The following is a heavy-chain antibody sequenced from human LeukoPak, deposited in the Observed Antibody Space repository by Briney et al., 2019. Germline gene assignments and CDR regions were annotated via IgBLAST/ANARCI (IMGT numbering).Heavy chain of an antibody. CDR2: IQYDGSKK. CDR1: GFTLSSYG. D-gene: IGHD2-2*01. CDR3: ARDDCSSPSCYAY. Sequence: GGSLRLSCVTSGFTLSSYGMHWVRQAPGKGLKWVAAIQYDGSKKYYIDSVEGRFTISRDNSRNTVYLQMNSLRAEDTAVYYCARDDCSSPSCYAYWGQGTLVTVSS. J-gene: IGHJ4*02. V-gene: IGHV3-33*01.